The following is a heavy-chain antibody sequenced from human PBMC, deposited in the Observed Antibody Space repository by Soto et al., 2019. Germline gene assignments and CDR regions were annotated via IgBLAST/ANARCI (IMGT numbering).Heavy chain of an antibody. V-gene: IGHV4-59*01. Sequence: QVQLQESGPGLVKPSETLSLTCTVSGGSISSYYWSWIRQPPGKGLEWIGYIYYSGSTNYNPSLKSRVTISVDTSKNQFSLKLSSVTAADTAVYYCARGGLSIAVAGTWYEDYWGQGTLVTVSS. CDR1: GGSISSYY. D-gene: IGHD6-19*01. CDR3: ARGGLSIAVAGTWYEDY. J-gene: IGHJ4*02. CDR2: IYYSGST.